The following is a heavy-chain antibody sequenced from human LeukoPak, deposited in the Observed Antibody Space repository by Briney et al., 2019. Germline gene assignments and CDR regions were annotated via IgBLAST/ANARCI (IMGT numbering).Heavy chain of an antibody. CDR3: AGTYYYDSSGYYHYSL. CDR2: IYYSGST. D-gene: IGHD3-22*01. Sequence: SETLSLTCTVSGGSVSSYYWSWIRQPPGKGLEWIGYIYYSGSTNYNPSLKSRVTISVDTSKNQFSLKLSSVTAADTAVYYCAGTYYYDSSGYYHYSLGGQGTLVTVSS. CDR1: GGSVSSYY. J-gene: IGHJ4*02. V-gene: IGHV4-59*02.